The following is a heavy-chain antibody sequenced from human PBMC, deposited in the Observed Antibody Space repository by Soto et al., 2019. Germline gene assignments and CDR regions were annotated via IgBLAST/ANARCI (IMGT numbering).Heavy chain of an antibody. Sequence: GGSLRLSCAASGFTVSSNYMSWVRQAPGKGLEWVSVIYSGGSTYYADSVKGRFTISRDNSKNTLYLQMNSLRAEDTAVYYCATLVRYRSLRPGDLANWGQGTLVTVSS. J-gene: IGHJ4*02. CDR1: GFTVSSNY. D-gene: IGHD6-13*01. CDR2: IYSGGST. CDR3: ATLVRYRSLRPGDLAN. V-gene: IGHV3-53*01.